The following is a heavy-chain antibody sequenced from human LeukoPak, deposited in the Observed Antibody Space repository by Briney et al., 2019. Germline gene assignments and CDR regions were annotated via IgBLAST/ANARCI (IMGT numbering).Heavy chain of an antibody. J-gene: IGHJ4*02. CDR3: ARVSPGGSSWYGGDY. CDR1: GYTFTSYG. Sequence: GASVKVSCKASGYTFTSYGISWVRQAPGQGLEWMGGIIPIFGTANYAQKFQGRVTITADESTSTAYMELSSLRSEDTAVYYCARVSPGGSSWYGGDYWGQGTLVTVSS. CDR2: IIPIFGTA. V-gene: IGHV1-69*13. D-gene: IGHD6-13*01.